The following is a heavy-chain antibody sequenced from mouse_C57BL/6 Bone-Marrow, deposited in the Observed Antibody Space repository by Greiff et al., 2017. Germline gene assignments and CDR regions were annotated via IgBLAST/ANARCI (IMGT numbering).Heavy chain of an antibody. CDR3: AKNYGSSAWYFDV. V-gene: IGHV1-59*01. CDR1: GYTFTSYW. CDR2: IDPSDSYT. Sequence: QVQLQQPGAELVRPGTSVKLSCKASGYTFTSYWMHWVKQRPGQGLEWIGVIDPSDSYTNYNQKFKGKATLTVDTSSSTAYMQPSSLTSEDSAVYYCAKNYGSSAWYFDVWGTGTTVTVSS. J-gene: IGHJ1*03. D-gene: IGHD1-1*01.